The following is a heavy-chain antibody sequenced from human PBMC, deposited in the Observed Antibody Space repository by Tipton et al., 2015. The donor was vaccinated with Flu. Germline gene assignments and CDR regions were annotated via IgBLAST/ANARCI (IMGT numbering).Heavy chain of an antibody. CDR2: MSASGSG. V-gene: IGHV4-4*07. D-gene: IGHD3-10*01. CDR3: ARGSGSGTDVTFYF. CDR1: GDSMSSFY. J-gene: IGHJ4*02. Sequence: TLSLTCTVSGDSMSSFYWTWIRQPAGKGLEWIGRMSASGSGKYKPSLKSRVTMSVDTSKNQFSLRLTSVTSADTAVYYCARGSGSGTDVTFYFWGQGTLVTVSS.